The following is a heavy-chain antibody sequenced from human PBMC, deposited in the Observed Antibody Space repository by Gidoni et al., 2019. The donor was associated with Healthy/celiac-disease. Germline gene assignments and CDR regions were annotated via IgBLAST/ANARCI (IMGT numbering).Heavy chain of an antibody. V-gene: IGHV4-59*01. CDR2: IYYSGST. J-gene: IGHJ6*02. CDR3: ATGYSYGMDV. Sequence: QVQLQESGPGLVKPSETLSLTCTVSGGSISSYYWSWIRQPPGKGLEWIGCIYYSGSTNYNPSLKSRVTISVDTSKNQFSLKLSSVTAADTAVYYCATGYSYGMDVWGQGTTVTVSS. D-gene: IGHD5-18*01. CDR1: GGSISSYY.